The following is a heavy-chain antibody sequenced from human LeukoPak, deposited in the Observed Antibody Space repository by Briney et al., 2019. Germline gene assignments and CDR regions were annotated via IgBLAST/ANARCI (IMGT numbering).Heavy chain of an antibody. D-gene: IGHD6-19*01. CDR1: GYTFTVYY. CDR2: ISPNTGAT. J-gene: IGHJ4*02. V-gene: IGHV1-2*02. CDR3: ARDRVGSGWPRPYYFEF. Sequence: ASVTVSFTPSGYTFTVYYMHWVRQAPGQGLKWLGWISPNTGATMYAQKFQGRVTLTRDTSIDTSYMELSSLRSDDTAVYYCARDRVGSGWPRPYYFEFWGQGSLVSVSS.